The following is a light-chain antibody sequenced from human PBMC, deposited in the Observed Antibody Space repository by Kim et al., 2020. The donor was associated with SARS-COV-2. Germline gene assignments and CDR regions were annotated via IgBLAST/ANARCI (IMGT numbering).Light chain of an antibody. CDR1: QGISNY. CDR2: DAS. V-gene: IGKV1-27*01. J-gene: IGKJ1*01. Sequence: ADVGDRVTITCRASQGISNYLAWDQQKPGKVPKVLIYDASTLKSGVPSRFSGSGSGTDFTHTISSLQPEDVATYYCQKYNSAPRTFGQGTKVDIK. CDR3: QKYNSAPRT.